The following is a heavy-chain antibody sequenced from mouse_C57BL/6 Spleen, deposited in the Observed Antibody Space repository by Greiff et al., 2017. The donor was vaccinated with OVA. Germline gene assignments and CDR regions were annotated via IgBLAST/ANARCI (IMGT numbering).Heavy chain of an antibody. D-gene: IGHD2-4*01. Sequence: QVQLQQSGAELAKPGASVKLSCKASGYTFTSYWMHWVKQRPGQGLEWIGYINPSSGYTKYNQKFKDKAPLTADTSSSTAYMQLSSLTYEDSAVDYCARSNDYGGFFAYWGQGTLVTVSA. CDR2: INPSSGYT. CDR1: GYTFTSYW. J-gene: IGHJ3*01. V-gene: IGHV1-7*01. CDR3: ARSNDYGGFFAY.